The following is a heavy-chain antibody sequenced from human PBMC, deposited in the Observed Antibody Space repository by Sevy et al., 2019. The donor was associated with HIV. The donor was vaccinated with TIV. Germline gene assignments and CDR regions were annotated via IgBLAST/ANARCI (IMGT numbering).Heavy chain of an antibody. CDR2: IRRNSHEPYGGTT. D-gene: IGHD5-12*01. Sequence: GGSLRLSCTSSGFTFGDYAMSWFRQAPGKGLEWVAFIRRNSHEPYGGTTEYAALVKGRFTISRDDSKSIAYLQMNSLKAEDTADYYCTRPLATADTPEYFFDYCGQGILVTVSS. CDR3: TRPLATADTPEYFFDY. CDR1: GFTFGDYA. J-gene: IGHJ4*02. V-gene: IGHV3-49*03.